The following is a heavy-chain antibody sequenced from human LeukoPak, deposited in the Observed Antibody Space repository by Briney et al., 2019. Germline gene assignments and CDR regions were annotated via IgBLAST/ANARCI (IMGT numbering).Heavy chain of an antibody. J-gene: IGHJ4*02. CDR2: IWYDGSNK. V-gene: IGHV3-33*01. CDR1: GFTFSSYG. Sequence: QPGGSLRLSCAASGFTFSSYGMHWVRQAPGKGLEWVAVIWYDGSNKYYADSVKGRFTISRDNSKNTLYLQMNSLRAEDTAVYYCARGGYSSGWHKEYYFDYWGQGTLVTVSS. CDR3: ARGGYSSGWHKEYYFDY. D-gene: IGHD6-19*01.